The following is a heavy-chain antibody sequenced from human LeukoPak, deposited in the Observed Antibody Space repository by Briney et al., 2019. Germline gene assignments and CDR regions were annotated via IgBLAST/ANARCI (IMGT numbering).Heavy chain of an antibody. J-gene: IGHJ5*02. CDR1: GGSISSSSYY. D-gene: IGHD6-19*01. Sequence: PSETLSLTCTVSGGSISSSSYYWGWIRQPPGKGLEWIGSIYYSGSTYYNPSLKSRVTISVDTSKNQFSLKLSSVTAADTAVYYCARGKREWLVPGNWFDPWGQGTLVTVSS. CDR3: ARGKREWLVPGNWFDP. CDR2: IYYSGST. V-gene: IGHV4-39*07.